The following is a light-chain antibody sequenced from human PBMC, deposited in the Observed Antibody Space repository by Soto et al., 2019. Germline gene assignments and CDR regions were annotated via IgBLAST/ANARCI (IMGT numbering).Light chain of an antibody. CDR3: SSYTSSSTL. CDR1: SSDVGGYNY. CDR2: AVT. J-gene: IGLJ1*01. V-gene: IGLV2-14*01. Sequence: QSVVAQPASVSGAPGQSSTISCTGTSSDVGGYNYVSWYQQHPGKAPKLMIYAVTDRPSGVSSRFSGSKSGNTASLTISGLQAEDEADYYCSSYTSSSTLFGTGTKVTVL.